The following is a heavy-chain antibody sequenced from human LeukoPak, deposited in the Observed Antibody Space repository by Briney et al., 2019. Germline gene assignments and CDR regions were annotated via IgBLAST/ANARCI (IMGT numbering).Heavy chain of an antibody. Sequence: NSSETLSLTCTVSGGSLSSSYWNWIRQPAGKGLECIGRTYISGSPNYNPSLKSRVTMSVDTSKNQFSLNLISVTAADTAVYYCAREAPRTSCSADAFDIWGHRTMVTVSS. V-gene: IGHV4-4*07. D-gene: IGHD2-2*01. CDR3: AREAPRTSCSADAFDI. CDR2: TYISGSP. J-gene: IGHJ3*02. CDR1: GGSLSSSY.